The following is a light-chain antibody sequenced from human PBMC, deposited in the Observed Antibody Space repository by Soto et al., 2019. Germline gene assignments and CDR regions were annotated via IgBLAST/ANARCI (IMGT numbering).Light chain of an antibody. J-gene: IGKJ4*01. CDR1: QGISSY. CDR3: LQVKSCPLS. V-gene: IGKV1-9*01. CDR2: AAS. Sequence: IELTQSPASLSVSLGDRATISCRASQGISSYLAWYQQKPGKAPKLLIYAASTLHSGVPARFTGSGSGTDFTLTITSLQPEDFATYYCLQVKSCPLSFGEGTKVDIK.